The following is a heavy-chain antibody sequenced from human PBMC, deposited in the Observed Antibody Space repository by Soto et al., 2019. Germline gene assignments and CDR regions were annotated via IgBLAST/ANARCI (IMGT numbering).Heavy chain of an antibody. D-gene: IGHD2-15*01. Sequence: SETLSLTCTVSGGAISSYYWSWIRQPPGKGLEWIGYIYYSGSTNYNPSLKSRVTISVDTSKNQFSLKLSSVTAADTAVYYCARLEGYCSGGSCYPLNWLAPWAQGTLVTVS. CDR1: GGAISSYY. V-gene: IGHV4-59*01. CDR2: IYYSGST. CDR3: ARLEGYCSGGSCYPLNWLAP. J-gene: IGHJ5*02.